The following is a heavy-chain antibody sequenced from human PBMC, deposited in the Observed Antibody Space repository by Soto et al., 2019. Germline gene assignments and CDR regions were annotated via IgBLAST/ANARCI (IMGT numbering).Heavy chain of an antibody. CDR1: GYTFTRYG. CDR3: SREVTAHVFDI. CDR2: INAGTGQT. Sequence: ASVKVSCKASGYTFTRYGIHWVRQAPGQRLEWMGWINAGTGQTKYSQRFQGRVTLTRDTSASTAYMELSSLRSEDTAVFYCSREVTAHVFDIWGKGTMVT. J-gene: IGHJ3*02. V-gene: IGHV1-3*01. D-gene: IGHD2-21*02.